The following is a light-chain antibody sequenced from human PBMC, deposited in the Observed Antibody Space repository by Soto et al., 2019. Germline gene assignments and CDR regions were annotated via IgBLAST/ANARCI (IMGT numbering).Light chain of an antibody. CDR1: QSVRTT. V-gene: IGKV3-15*01. CDR3: QQYTDWPPT. J-gene: IGKJ1*01. CDR2: GAS. Sequence: EIVMRQSPATLSVSPGQRATLSCRASQSVRTTVAWYHQRPGQAPRLLILGASTRASGVPDRFSGDGSGTDFTLTVTSLHSEDFGIYYCQQYTDWPPTFGQGTKVDIK.